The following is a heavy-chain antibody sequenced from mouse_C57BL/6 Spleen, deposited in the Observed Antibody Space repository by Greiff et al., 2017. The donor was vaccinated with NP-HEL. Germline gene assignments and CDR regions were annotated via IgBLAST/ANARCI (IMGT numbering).Heavy chain of an antibody. D-gene: IGHD2-4*01. CDR1: GFTFTDYY. CDR3: VKVYDYDVMAMDY. CDR2: IRNKANGYTT. Sequence: EVMLVESGGGLVQPGASLRLSCAASGFTFTDYYMSWVRQPPGKAPEWLALIRNKANGYTTEYTASVKGRFTISRDNSQNILYLQMNTLRAEDSATYYCVKVYDYDVMAMDYWGQGTSVTVSS. V-gene: IGHV7-4*01. J-gene: IGHJ4*01.